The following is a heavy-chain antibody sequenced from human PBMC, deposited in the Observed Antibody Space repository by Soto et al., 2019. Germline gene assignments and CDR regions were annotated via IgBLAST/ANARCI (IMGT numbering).Heavy chain of an antibody. CDR2: ARNKVSGYTT. J-gene: IGHJ4*02. CDR3: ARLMGTSFDL. Sequence: GGSLRLSCAASGFSFSDHYMDWVRQAPGKGLEWVGRARNKVSGYTTSYAASVRGRFAISRDDSKSSLYLRMNSLKAEDTAVYFCARLMGTSFDLWGQGTLATVSS. CDR1: GFSFSDHY. D-gene: IGHD2-8*01. V-gene: IGHV3-72*01.